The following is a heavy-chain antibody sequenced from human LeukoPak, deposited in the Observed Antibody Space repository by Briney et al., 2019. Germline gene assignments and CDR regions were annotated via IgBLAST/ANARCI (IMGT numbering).Heavy chain of an antibody. J-gene: IGHJ2*01. V-gene: IGHV4-59*08. Sequence: SETLSLTCTVSGGSISSYYRSWIRQPPGKGLEWIGYIYYSGSTNYNPSLKSRVTISVDTSKNQFSLKLSSVTAADTAVYYCARRAIAAAGSYWYFDLWGRGTLVTVSS. D-gene: IGHD6-13*01. CDR2: IYYSGST. CDR3: ARRAIAAAGSYWYFDL. CDR1: GGSISSYY.